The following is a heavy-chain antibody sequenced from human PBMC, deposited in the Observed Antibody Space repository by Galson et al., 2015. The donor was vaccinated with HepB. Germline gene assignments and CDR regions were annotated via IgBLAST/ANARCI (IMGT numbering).Heavy chain of an antibody. Sequence: SVKVSCKASGYTFTSYGISWVRQAPGQGLEWVGWISAYNGNTNYAQKLQGRVTMTTDTSTSTAYMELRSLRSDDTAVYYCARDNIVVVTAIAYYYYGMDVWGQGTTVTVSS. CDR2: ISAYNGNT. J-gene: IGHJ6*02. V-gene: IGHV1-18*01. CDR1: GYTFTSYG. D-gene: IGHD2-21*02. CDR3: ARDNIVVVTAIAYYYYGMDV.